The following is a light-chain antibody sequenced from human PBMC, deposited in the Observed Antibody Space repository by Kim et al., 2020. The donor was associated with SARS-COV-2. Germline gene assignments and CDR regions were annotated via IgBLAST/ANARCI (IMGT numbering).Light chain of an antibody. CDR1: QSVSKNF. Sequence: LSPGEMATLSCRASQSVSKNFLAWYRQRPGQPPSLLIYGASTRATGIPDRISGSGSGTDFTLTITRLEPEDFAVYYCQQYGTPPYTFGQGTKLEI. CDR2: GAS. CDR3: QQYGTPPYT. J-gene: IGKJ2*01. V-gene: IGKV3-20*01.